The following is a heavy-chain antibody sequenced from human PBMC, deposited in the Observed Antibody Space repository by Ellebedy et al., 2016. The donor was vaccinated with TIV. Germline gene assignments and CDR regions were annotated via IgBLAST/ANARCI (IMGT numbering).Heavy chain of an antibody. CDR2: IRHDGSEE. J-gene: IGHJ4*02. CDR3: ARDHHVGG. CDR1: GFSFSTDS. V-gene: IGHV3-7*01. D-gene: IGHD1-14*01. Sequence: GESLKISXAAAGFSFSTDSMSWVRQAPGKGLEWVASIRHDGSEEYYVDSVKGRFTISRDNAKNSLYLQMNSLRVEDTAVYYCARDHHVGGWGQGTLVTVSS.